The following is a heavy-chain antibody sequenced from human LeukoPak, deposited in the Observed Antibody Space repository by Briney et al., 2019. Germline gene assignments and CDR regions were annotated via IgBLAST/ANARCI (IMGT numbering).Heavy chain of an antibody. CDR1: GFTFSGYW. J-gene: IGHJ4*02. D-gene: IGHD3-3*01. CDR2: IKSDGSNT. CDR3: ASGKWSGYLNYFDY. V-gene: IGHV3-74*01. Sequence: GGSLRLSCAASGFTFSGYWMHWVRQAPGKGLVWVSAIKSDGSNTFYADSVKGRFTISRDNAKNSLYLQMNSLRAEDTAVYHCASGKWSGYLNYFDYWGQGTLVTVSS.